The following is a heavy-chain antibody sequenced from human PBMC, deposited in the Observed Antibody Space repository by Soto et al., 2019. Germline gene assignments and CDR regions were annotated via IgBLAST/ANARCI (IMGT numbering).Heavy chain of an antibody. D-gene: IGHD7-27*01. CDR1: GFTFSGSA. CDR3: SRSSKTGDDAFDI. J-gene: IGHJ3*02. CDR2: IRSKAYSYAT. V-gene: IGHV3-73*01. Sequence: EVQLVESGGGLVQPGGSLILSCAASGFTFSGSAMHWVRQASGKGLEWVGRIRSKAYSYATAYAASVNGRFTLSRDDXKNTAYLQMNSLKSEDTAVYYCSRSSKTGDDAFDIWGQGTMVTVSS.